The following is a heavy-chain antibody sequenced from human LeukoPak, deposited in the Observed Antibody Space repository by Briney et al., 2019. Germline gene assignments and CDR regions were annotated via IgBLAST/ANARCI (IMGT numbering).Heavy chain of an antibody. V-gene: IGHV3-53*01. Sequence: GGSLRLSCAASGFTVSGNYLSWVRQAPGKGLEWVSVIYSGGSTYYADSVKGRFTISRDNPKNTLYLQMNTLRADDTAVYYCARYGSLGYYYGMDVWGQGTTVTVSS. CDR3: ARYGSLGYYYGMDV. CDR2: IYSGGST. J-gene: IGHJ6*02. CDR1: GFTVSGNY. D-gene: IGHD1-26*01.